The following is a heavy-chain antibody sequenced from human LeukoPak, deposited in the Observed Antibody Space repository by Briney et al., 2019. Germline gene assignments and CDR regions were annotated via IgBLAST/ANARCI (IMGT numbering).Heavy chain of an antibody. D-gene: IGHD3-22*01. CDR1: GFTFSSYA. Sequence: PGRSLRLSCAASGFTFSSYAMHWVRQAPGKGLEWVAVISYDGSNKYYADSVKGRFTISRDNSKNTLYLQMNSLRAEDTAVYYCARVNYDSSGYPGNYYYGMDVWGQGTTVTVSS. V-gene: IGHV3-30-3*01. J-gene: IGHJ6*02. CDR2: ISYDGSNK. CDR3: ARVNYDSSGYPGNYYYGMDV.